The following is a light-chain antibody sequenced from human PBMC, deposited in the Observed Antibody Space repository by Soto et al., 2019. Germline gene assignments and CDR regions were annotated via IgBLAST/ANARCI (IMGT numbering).Light chain of an antibody. CDR1: SSDIGAYNF. Sequence: QSLLTQPASVSGSPGQSITISCPGTSSDIGAYNFVSWYQHHPGEVPKLLIYDVTNRPSGVSNRFSASKSGNTASLIISGLQAEDEAEYYCSSHTSSRSLVFGTGTKVTVL. CDR3: SSHTSSRSLV. CDR2: DVT. J-gene: IGLJ1*01. V-gene: IGLV2-14*03.